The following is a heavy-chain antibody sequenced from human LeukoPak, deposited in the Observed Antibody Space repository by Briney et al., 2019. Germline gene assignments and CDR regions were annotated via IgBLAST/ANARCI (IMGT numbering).Heavy chain of an antibody. V-gene: IGHV4-34*01. D-gene: IGHD6-13*01. CDR1: GGSFSGYY. J-gene: IGHJ1*01. Sequence: PSETLSLTCAVYGGSFSGYYWSWIRQPPGKELEWIGEINHSGSTNYNPSLKSRVTISVDTSKNQFSLKLSSVTAADTAVYYCARGFGRYSSSWWPGYFQHWGQGTLVTVSS. CDR2: INHSGST. CDR3: ARGFGRYSSSWWPGYFQH.